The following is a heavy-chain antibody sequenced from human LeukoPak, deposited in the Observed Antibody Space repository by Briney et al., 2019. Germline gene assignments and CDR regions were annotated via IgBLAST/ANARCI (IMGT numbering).Heavy chain of an antibody. Sequence: GASVKVSCKASGYTFTGYYMHWVRQAPGQGLEWMGWINPNSGGTNYAQKFQGRVAMTRDTSISTAYMELSRLRSDDTAVYYCARVGQWELLGAFDIWGQGTMVTVSS. CDR2: INPNSGGT. CDR3: ARVGQWELLGAFDI. J-gene: IGHJ3*02. CDR1: GYTFTGYY. V-gene: IGHV1-2*02. D-gene: IGHD1-26*01.